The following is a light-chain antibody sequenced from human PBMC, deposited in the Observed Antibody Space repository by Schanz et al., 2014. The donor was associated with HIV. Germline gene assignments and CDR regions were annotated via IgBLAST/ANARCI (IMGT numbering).Light chain of an antibody. CDR1: QDIKNY. CDR2: KAS. J-gene: IGKJ2*01. CDR3: QQYNSYPYT. V-gene: IGKV1-5*03. Sequence: DIQMTQSPSSLSASVGDRVTLTCRASQDIKNYLAWYQQKSGRVPKLLIYKASSLESGVPSRFSGSGSGTEFTLTISSLQPDDFATYYCQQYNSYPYTFGQGTKLEIK.